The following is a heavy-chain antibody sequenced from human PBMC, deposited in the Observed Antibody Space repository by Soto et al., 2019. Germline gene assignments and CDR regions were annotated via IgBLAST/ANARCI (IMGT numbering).Heavy chain of an antibody. CDR1: GGSVSSGSYY. Sequence: SETLSLTCTVSGGSVSSGSYYWSWIRQPPGKGLEWIGYIYYSGSTNYNPSLKSPVTISVDTSKNQFSLKLSSVTAADAAVYYCARDSAPLLGLYYDAFDIWGQGTMVTVSS. D-gene: IGHD7-27*01. CDR3: ARDSAPLLGLYYDAFDI. CDR2: IYYSGST. V-gene: IGHV4-61*01. J-gene: IGHJ3*02.